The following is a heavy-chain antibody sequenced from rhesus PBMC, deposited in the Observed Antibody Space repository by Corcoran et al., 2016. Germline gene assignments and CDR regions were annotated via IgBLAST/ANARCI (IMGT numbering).Heavy chain of an antibody. J-gene: IGHJ4*01. CDR2: IYWNDSK. Sequence: QVTLKESGPALVKPTQTLTLTCTFSGFSISTTGTGVGCIRQPPGTALEWLASIYWNDSKYYSTSLKSRLTISKDTSKNQVVLTMTNMDPVDTATYYCARVGHSSGWAYWGQGVLVTVSS. D-gene: IGHD6-31*01. CDR1: GFSISTTGTG. V-gene: IGHV2-95*01. CDR3: ARVGHSSGWAY.